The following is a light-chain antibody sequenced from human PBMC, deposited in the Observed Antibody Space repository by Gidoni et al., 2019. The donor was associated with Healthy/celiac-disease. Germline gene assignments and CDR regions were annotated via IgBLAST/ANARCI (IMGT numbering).Light chain of an antibody. CDR1: SSDVGGYNY. CDR2: DVR. CDR3: SSYTSSIVV. J-gene: IGLJ2*01. Sequence: QSALTQPASVSGSPGQSITISCTGTSSDVGGYNYVSWYHQHPGKAPKLMIYDVRNRPSGVSNRFSGSKSGNTASLTISGLQAEDEADYYCSSYTSSIVVFGGGTKLTVL. V-gene: IGLV2-14*01.